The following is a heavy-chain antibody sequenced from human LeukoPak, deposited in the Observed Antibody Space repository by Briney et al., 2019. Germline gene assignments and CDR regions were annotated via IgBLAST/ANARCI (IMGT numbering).Heavy chain of an antibody. V-gene: IGHV1-18*01. CDR3: AREGRSLGAGYDAFDI. D-gene: IGHD1-26*01. CDR1: GHTFTTYG. J-gene: IGHJ3*02. Sequence: ASVKVSCKASGHTFTTYGISWVRQAPGQGLEWMGWISPYNGKINDAQKFQGRVTMTTDTSTSTAYIELRSLGPDDTAVYYCAREGRSLGAGYDAFDIWGQGTMVTVSS. CDR2: ISPYNGKI.